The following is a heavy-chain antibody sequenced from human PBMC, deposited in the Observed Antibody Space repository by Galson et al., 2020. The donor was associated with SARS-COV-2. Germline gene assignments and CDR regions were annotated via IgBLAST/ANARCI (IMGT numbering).Heavy chain of an antibody. J-gene: IGHJ4*02. CDR3: AKDPADILTGSDY. D-gene: IGHD3-9*01. Sequence: PSETLSLTCAVSGGSVSGGAFSWSWFRQPPGKGLEWIGYIYDSANTYYNPSLKSRVSISVDRSKNQFSLNLSSVTAADTAVYYCAKDPADILTGSDYWGQGTLVTVSS. CDR2: IYDSANT. V-gene: IGHV4-30-2*01. CDR1: GGSVSGGAFS.